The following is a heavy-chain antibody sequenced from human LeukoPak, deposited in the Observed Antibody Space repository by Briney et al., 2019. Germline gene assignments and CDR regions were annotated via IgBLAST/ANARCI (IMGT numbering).Heavy chain of an antibody. CDR1: GFTFSSYA. V-gene: IGHV3-21*01. D-gene: IGHD1-14*01. J-gene: IGHJ4*02. Sequence: GGSLRLSCAASGFTFSSYAMHWVRQAPGKGLEWVSSISSSSSYIYYADSVKGRFTISRDNAKNSLYLQMNSLRAEDTAVYYCARGRKREFDYWGQGTLVTVSS. CDR2: ISSSSSYI. CDR3: ARGRKREFDY.